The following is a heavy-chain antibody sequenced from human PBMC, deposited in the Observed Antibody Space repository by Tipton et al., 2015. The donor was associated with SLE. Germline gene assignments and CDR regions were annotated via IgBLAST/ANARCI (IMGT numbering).Heavy chain of an antibody. CDR2: IYYSGNT. Sequence: TLSLTCTVSGGSISSGSYYWSWIRQPAGKGLEWIGSIYYSGNTYYNPSLKGRVTISLDTSKNQFSLNLSSVTAADTAVYYCARRKAVAVIDYWGQGTLVTVSS. J-gene: IGHJ4*02. CDR3: ARRKAVAVIDY. V-gene: IGHV4-39*07. D-gene: IGHD6-19*01. CDR1: GGSISSGSYY.